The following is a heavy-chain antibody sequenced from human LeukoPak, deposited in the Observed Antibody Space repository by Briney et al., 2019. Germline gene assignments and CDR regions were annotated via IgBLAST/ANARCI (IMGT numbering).Heavy chain of an antibody. CDR3: ARGGSSVLREGMDV. J-gene: IGHJ6*02. V-gene: IGHV1-69*04. CDR1: GGTFSSYA. Sequence: SVRVSCKASGGTFSSYAISWVRQAPGQGLEWMGRIIPIFGIANYAQKFQGRVTITADKSTSTAYMELSSLRSEDTAVYYCARGGSSVLREGMDVWGQGTTVTVSS. D-gene: IGHD3-10*01. CDR2: IIPIFGIA.